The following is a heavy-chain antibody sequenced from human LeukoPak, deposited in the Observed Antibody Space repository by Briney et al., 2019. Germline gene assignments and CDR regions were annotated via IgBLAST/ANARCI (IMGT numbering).Heavy chain of an antibody. V-gene: IGHV4-34*01. D-gene: IGHD2/OR15-2a*01. J-gene: IGHJ4*02. CDR2: INHWGST. Sequence: SETLSLTCAVYGASFSGHYWSWVRQPPGKGLEWIGEINHWGSTNYNPSLKSRVSISVDTSKNQFSLKLTSVTAADTAVYYCAGHHPRNTVDFWGQGTLVTVSS. CDR1: GASFSGHY. CDR3: AGHHPRNTVDF.